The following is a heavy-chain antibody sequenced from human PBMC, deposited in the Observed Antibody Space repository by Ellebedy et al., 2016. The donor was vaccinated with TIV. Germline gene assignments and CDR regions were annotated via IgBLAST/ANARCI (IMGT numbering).Heavy chain of an antibody. V-gene: IGHV3-53*01. D-gene: IGHD6-19*01. J-gene: IGHJ4*02. CDR1: GFTVSSNY. Sequence: GGSLRLSCAASGFTVSSNYMSWVRQAPGRGLELVSTIYSRGGTYYAGSVKGRFTIASDNSKNTLYLQMNSLRAEDTAVYYCAGGISVAGTSLGFWGQGNLVTVSS. CDR3: AGGISVAGTSLGF. CDR2: IYSRGGT.